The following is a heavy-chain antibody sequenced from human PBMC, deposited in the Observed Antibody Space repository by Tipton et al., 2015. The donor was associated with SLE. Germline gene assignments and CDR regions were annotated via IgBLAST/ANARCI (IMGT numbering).Heavy chain of an antibody. V-gene: IGHV3-23*01. Sequence: GSLRLSCAASGFTFNSYAMSWVRQAPGKGLEWVSAISGSGGSTYYADSVKGRFTISRDNSKNTLYLQMHSLRAEDTAVYYCAKSAYYYVSSGPFDYWGQGTLVTVS. D-gene: IGHD3-22*01. CDR3: AKSAYYYVSSGPFDY. CDR1: GFTFNSYA. J-gene: IGHJ4*02. CDR2: ISGSGGST.